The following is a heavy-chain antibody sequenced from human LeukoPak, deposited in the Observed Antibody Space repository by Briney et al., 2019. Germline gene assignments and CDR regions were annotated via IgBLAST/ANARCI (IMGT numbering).Heavy chain of an antibody. CDR1: GYTLTELS. CDR3: ATWGAVAEAFEI. Sequence: ASVKVSCKVSGYTLTELSMHWVRQAPGKGLEWMGGFDPEDGETIYAQKFQGRVTMTEDTSTDTAYMELSSLRSEDTAVYYCATWGAVAEAFEIWGQGTMVTVSS. J-gene: IGHJ3*02. V-gene: IGHV1-24*01. D-gene: IGHD6-19*01. CDR2: FDPEDGET.